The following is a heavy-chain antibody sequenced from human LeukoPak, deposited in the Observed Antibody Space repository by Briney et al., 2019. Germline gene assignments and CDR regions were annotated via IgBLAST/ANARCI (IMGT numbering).Heavy chain of an antibody. J-gene: IGHJ4*02. D-gene: IGHD5-24*01. CDR1: GFTFSTYW. CDR3: ARSLEMATVLLGY. CDR2: IKQDGSEK. V-gene: IGHV3-7*01. Sequence: GGSLRLSCAASGFTFSTYWMSWVRQAPGKGLEWVANIKQDGSEKNYVDSVKGRFTISRDNANNLLYLQMNSLRVEDTAVYYCARSLEMATVLLGYWGQGTLVTVSS.